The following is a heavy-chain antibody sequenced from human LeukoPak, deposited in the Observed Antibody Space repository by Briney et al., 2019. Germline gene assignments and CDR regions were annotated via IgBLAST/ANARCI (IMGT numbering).Heavy chain of an antibody. CDR2: ISYDGSNK. D-gene: IGHD3-3*01. CDR3: ARDASLNFWSGYRYYYYYYMDV. V-gene: IGHV3-30*04. J-gene: IGHJ6*03. Sequence: GGSLRLSCAASGFTFSSYAMHWVRQAPGKGLEWVAVISYDGSNKYYADSVKGRFTISRDNAKNSLYLQMNSLRAEDTAVYYCARDASLNFWSGYRYYYYYYMDVWGKGTTVTVSS. CDR1: GFTFSSYA.